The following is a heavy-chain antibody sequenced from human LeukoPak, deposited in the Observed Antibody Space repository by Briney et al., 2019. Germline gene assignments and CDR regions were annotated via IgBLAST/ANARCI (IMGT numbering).Heavy chain of an antibody. J-gene: IGHJ4*02. V-gene: IGHV1-2*02. CDR1: GYTFTGYY. D-gene: IGHD3-10*01. Sequence: GASVKVSCKASGYTFTGYYIHWVRQAPGQGLDWMGWINPNSGGTNYAQKFQGRVTLTRDASISTAYMELSTLTSDDTAVYYCARGDVRGWGQGTLVTVSS. CDR2: INPNSGGT. CDR3: ARGDVRG.